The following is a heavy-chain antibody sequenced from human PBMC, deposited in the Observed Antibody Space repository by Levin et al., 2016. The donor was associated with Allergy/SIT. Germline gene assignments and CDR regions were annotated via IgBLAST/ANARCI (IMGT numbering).Heavy chain of an antibody. Sequence: WIRQPPGKGLEWVGRIKSKTDGGTTDYAAPVKGRFTISRDDSKNTLYLQMNSLKTEDTAVYYCTTEEYAACSGGSCTPDDYWGQGTLVTVSS. D-gene: IGHD2-15*01. J-gene: IGHJ4*02. CDR2: IKSKTDGGTT. CDR3: TTEEYAACSGGSCTPDDY. V-gene: IGHV3-15*01.